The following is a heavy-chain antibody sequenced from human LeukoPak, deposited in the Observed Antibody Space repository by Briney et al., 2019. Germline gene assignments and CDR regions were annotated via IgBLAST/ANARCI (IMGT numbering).Heavy chain of an antibody. D-gene: IGHD4-17*01. CDR2: FDPEDGET. CDR1: GGTFSSYA. CDR3: ATAIGDYLFVPYFQH. J-gene: IGHJ1*01. V-gene: IGHV1-24*01. Sequence: ASVKVSCKASGGTFSSYAISWVRQAPGQGLEWMGGFDPEDGETIYAQKFQGRVTMTEDTSTDTAYMELSSLRSEDTAVYYCATAIGDYLFVPYFQHWGQGTLVTVSS.